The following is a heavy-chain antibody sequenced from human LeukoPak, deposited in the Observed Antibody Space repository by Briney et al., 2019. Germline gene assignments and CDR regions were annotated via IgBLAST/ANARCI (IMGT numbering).Heavy chain of an antibody. CDR1: GGSISSGYY. CDR2: IYHSGST. J-gene: IGHJ4*02. CDR3: ASFEPMY. Sequence: SETLSLTCTVSGGSISSGYYWGWIRQPPGKGLEWIGSIYHSGSTYYNPSLKSRVTISVDTSKNQFSLKLSSVTAADTAVYYCASFEPMYWGQGTLVTVSS. V-gene: IGHV4-38-2*02. D-gene: IGHD1-14*01.